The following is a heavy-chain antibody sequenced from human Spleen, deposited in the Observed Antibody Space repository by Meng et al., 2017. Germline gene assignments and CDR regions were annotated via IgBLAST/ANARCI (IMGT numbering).Heavy chain of an antibody. V-gene: IGHV4-4*07. Sequence: GSLRLSCTVSGGSMTTYYWSWVRQPAGKGLEWIGRIYPSGSTNFNPSLKSRVSMSVDTAKKQFSLKLTSVTAADTALYFCARDFGINGMDVWGQGTTVTVSS. CDR3: ARDFGINGMDV. J-gene: IGHJ6*02. CDR1: GGSMTTYY. D-gene: IGHD3-16*01. CDR2: IYPSGST.